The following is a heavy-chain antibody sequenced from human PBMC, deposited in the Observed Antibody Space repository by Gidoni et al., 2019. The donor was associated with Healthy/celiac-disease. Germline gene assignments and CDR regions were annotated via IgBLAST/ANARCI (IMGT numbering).Heavy chain of an antibody. CDR1: GFTFSSYA. CDR3: ARVRKYCSSTSCSYPYYYYGMDV. Sequence: QVQLVESGGGVVQPGRSLRLPCAASGFTFSSYAMPWFRQAPGKGLEWVAVISYDGSNKYYADSVKGRFTISRDNAKNTLYLQMNSLRAEDTAVYYCARVRKYCSSTSCSYPYYYYGMDVWGQGTTVTVSS. D-gene: IGHD2-2*01. CDR2: ISYDGSNK. J-gene: IGHJ6*02. V-gene: IGHV3-30-3*01.